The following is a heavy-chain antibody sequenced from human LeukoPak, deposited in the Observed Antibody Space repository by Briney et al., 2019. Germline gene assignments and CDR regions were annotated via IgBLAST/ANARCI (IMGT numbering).Heavy chain of an antibody. V-gene: IGHV4-34*01. CDR2: INHSGST. CDR3: ARANENRTWIQLWTRPYAFDI. CDR1: GGSFSGYY. Sequence: SETLSLTCAVYGGSFSGYYWSWIRQPPGKGLEWIGEINHSGSTNYNPSLKSRVTISVDTSKNQFSLKLSSVTAADTAVYYCARANENRTWIQLWTRPYAFDIWGQGTMVTVSS. D-gene: IGHD5-18*01. J-gene: IGHJ3*02.